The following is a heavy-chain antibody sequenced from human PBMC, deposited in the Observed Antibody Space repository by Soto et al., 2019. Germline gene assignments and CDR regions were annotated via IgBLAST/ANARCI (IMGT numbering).Heavy chain of an antibody. V-gene: IGHV1-69*01. CDR2: VSPTFRTS. J-gene: IGHJ6*02. D-gene: IGHD3-10*01. Sequence: QVQLVQSGAEVKKPGSSVKVSCKTSGVSFNNNGIGWVRQAPGHGLAWMGGVSPTFRTSNYARKFQGRISITADASTGTVNMELSSLTSEDTAQYYCARVLYYGSGSYSPYGMDVWGQGTTVTVSS. CDR1: GVSFNNNG. CDR3: ARVLYYGSGSYSPYGMDV.